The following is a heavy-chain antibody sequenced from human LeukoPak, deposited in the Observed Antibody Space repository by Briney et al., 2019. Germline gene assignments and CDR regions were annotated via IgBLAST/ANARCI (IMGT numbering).Heavy chain of an antibody. J-gene: IGHJ4*02. CDR3: ARGLRYRPDY. CDR2: MNYSGDT. Sequence: SETLSLTCTVSGGSVSSYYWSWIRQPPGKGLEWIGYMNYSGDTNYNPSLKSRVTMSLDTSTNQFSLKLSSVTAADTAVYYCARGLRYRPDYWGQGTLVTVSS. CDR1: GGSVSSYY. D-gene: IGHD1-26*01. V-gene: IGHV4-59*02.